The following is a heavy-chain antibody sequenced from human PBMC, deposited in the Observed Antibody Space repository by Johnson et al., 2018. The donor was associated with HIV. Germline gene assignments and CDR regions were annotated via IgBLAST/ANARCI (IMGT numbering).Heavy chain of an antibody. V-gene: IGHV3-30*04. CDR2: ISYDGSNK. CDR3: AREKIRAFDI. Sequence: QVQLVESGGGVVQPGRSLRLSCVASGFTFSSYAMHWVRQAPGKGLAWVAVISYDGSNKYYADSVKGRFTISRDNSKNTLYLQMNSLRAEDTAVYYCAREKIRAFDIWGQGTMVTVSS. J-gene: IGHJ3*02. CDR1: GFTFSSYA.